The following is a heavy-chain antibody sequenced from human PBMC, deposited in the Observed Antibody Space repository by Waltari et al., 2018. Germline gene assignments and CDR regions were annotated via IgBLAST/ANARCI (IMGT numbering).Heavy chain of an antibody. D-gene: IGHD1-26*01. Sequence: QVQLVQSGAEVKKPGASVKVSCQASGSTFTRSPLPWLRQAPGQGLEWMGWINPNNGDTNYAQNFLGRVTMTRDTSINTAYMVLTGLRSDDTAVFYCARDPGPIVGAPDYWGQGTLVTVSS. CDR2: INPNNGDT. V-gene: IGHV1-2*02. CDR3: ARDPGPIVGAPDY. J-gene: IGHJ4*02. CDR1: GSTFTRSP.